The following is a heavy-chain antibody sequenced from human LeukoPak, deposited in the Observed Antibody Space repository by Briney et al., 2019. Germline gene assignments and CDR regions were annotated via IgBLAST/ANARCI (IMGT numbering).Heavy chain of an antibody. J-gene: IGHJ4*02. D-gene: IGHD5-12*01. CDR3: ARGRGYSGYDGGTDY. V-gene: IGHV4-34*01. CDR1: GGSFSGYY. Sequence: SETLSLTCAVYGGSFSGYYWSWIRQPPGKGLEWIGEINHSGSTNYNPSLKSRVTISVDTSKNQFSLKLSSVTAADTAVYYCARGRGYSGYDGGTDYWGQGTLVTVSS. CDR2: INHSGST.